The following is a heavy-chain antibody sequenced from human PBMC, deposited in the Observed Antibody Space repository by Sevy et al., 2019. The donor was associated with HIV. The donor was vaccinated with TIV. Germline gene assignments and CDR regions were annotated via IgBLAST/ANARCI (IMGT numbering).Heavy chain of an antibody. Sequence: ASVKVSCKASGYTFTGYYVHWVRQAPGQGLEWMGWINPNSGGTDYAQEFQGRVTMTRDTSISTAYMELSRLRSDDTAVYYCARDHKLASAAIGYMDVWDKGTTVTVSS. CDR2: INPNSGGT. J-gene: IGHJ6*03. CDR3: ARDHKLASAAIGYMDV. D-gene: IGHD2-2*01. CDR1: GYTFTGYY. V-gene: IGHV1-2*02.